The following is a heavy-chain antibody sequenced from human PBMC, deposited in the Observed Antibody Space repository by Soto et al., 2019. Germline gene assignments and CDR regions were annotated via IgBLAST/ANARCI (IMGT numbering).Heavy chain of an antibody. CDR2: VYSGGST. J-gene: IGHJ6*03. V-gene: IGHV3-66*01. D-gene: IGHD2-15*01. Sequence: EVQLVESGGGLVQPGGSLRLSCAASGFTVSSNYMSWVRQAPGKGLEWVSLVYSGGSTYYADSVKGRFTISRDNSKNTLYLQMSSRRAEDTAVYYCARDGRYCSGGSCYYYYYYMDAWGKGTTVTVSS. CDR1: GFTVSSNY. CDR3: ARDGRYCSGGSCYYYYYYMDA.